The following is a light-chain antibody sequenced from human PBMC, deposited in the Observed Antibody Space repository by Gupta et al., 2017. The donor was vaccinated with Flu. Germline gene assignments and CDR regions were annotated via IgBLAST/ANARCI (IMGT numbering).Light chain of an antibody. J-gene: IGLJ7*01. CDR3: MLYLYTSSF. CDR2: STN. CDR1: SGLVSTYFS. V-gene: IGLV8-61*01. Sequence: QTVATQEPSLSVSPGGTVTLTCALHSGLVSTYFSPSWHQQAQAQRQRSMSYSTNSRSAGVPDRFSGAILVTKAAIHMTGAQAEEYDLDFCMLYLYTSSFFGGGTRLTVL.